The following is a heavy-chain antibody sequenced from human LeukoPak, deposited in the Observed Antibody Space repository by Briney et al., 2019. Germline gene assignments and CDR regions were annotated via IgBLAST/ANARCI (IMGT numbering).Heavy chain of an antibody. J-gene: IGHJ6*02. Sequence: KTSETLSLTCTVSGGSISSGGYYWSWIRQHLGKGLEWIGYIYYSGSTYYNPSLKSRVTISVDTSKNQFSLKLSSVTAADTAVYYCARDHIVVVPAATIKYYYYYGMDVWGQGTTVTVSS. CDR3: ARDHIVVVPAATIKYYYYYGMDV. V-gene: IGHV4-31*03. CDR1: GGSISSGGYY. CDR2: IYYSGST. D-gene: IGHD2-2*01.